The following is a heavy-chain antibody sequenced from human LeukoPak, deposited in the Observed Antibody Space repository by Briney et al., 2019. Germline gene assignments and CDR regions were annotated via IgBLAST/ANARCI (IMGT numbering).Heavy chain of an antibody. D-gene: IGHD6-13*01. J-gene: IGHJ4*02. V-gene: IGHV4-59*01. Sequence: PSETLSLTCAVYGGSFSGYYWSWIRQPPGRGLECIGYFYYSGSTNYNPSLKGRVTISVDTSKNQLSLELRSVTAADTAVYYCARGLWGSSSSWYAYWGQGILVTVSS. CDR3: ARGLWGSSSSWYAY. CDR2: FYYSGST. CDR1: GGSFSGYY.